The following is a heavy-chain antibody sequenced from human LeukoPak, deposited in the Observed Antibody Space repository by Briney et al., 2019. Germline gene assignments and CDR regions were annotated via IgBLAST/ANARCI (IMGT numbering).Heavy chain of an antibody. V-gene: IGHV3-15*01. Sequence: GGSLRLSCAASGFTFSNAWMSWVRQAPGKGLEWVGRIKCKTDGGTTDYAATVKGRFTISRDDSKNTLYLQMNSLKTEDTAVYYCTTAPNIVVVPAATPWGQGTLVTVSS. CDR3: TTAPNIVVVPAATP. CDR2: IKCKTDGGTT. D-gene: IGHD2-2*01. CDR1: GFTFSNAW. J-gene: IGHJ5*02.